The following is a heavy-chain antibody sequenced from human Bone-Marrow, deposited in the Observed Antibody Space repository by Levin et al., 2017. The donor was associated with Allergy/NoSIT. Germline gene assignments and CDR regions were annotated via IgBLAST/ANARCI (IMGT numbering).Heavy chain of an antibody. D-gene: IGHD2-15*01. J-gene: IGHJ6*03. CDR3: SRLTGDCSGGGCLSRYFYYYMDV. V-gene: IGHV1-69*01. CDR1: GGTFSSHG. Sequence: KISCKASGGTFSSHGIAWVRQAPGQGLEWMGGIIPIFGPPNYAQKFQGRVTISADESTNPAYMELSSLRSDDPAVFYCSRLTGDCSGGGCLSRYFYYYMDVWGKGTTVTVSS. CDR2: IIPIFGPP.